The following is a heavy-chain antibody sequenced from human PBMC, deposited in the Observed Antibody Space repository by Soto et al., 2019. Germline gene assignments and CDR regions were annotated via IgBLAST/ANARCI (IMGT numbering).Heavy chain of an antibody. CDR3: ARDRIAIFPPSGYYGMDV. CDR1: GFTFSNYA. J-gene: IGHJ6*01. V-gene: IGHV3-30-3*01. CDR2: ISYDGSNK. D-gene: IGHD3-9*01. Sequence: QVQLVESGGGVVQPGRSLRVSCLASGFTFSNYAMHWVRQAPGKGLEWVAVISYDGSNKYYGDSVKGRFTMSRDNSKNTHXLHMNSLPSEDTAVYYCARDRIAIFPPSGYYGMDVWGRGITVTVSS.